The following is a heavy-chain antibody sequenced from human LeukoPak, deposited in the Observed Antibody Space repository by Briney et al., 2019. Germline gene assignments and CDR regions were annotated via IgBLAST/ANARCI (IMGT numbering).Heavy chain of an antibody. Sequence: SETLSLTCAVYGGSFSDYHWSWIRQPPGKGLEWIGEINHSGTTKYNPSLKSRVTISVDTSKNQFSLKLGSVTAADTAVYYCARCLSTGGTLDYWGQGTTVTVSS. CDR2: INHSGTT. V-gene: IGHV4-34*01. CDR3: ARCLSTGGTLDY. D-gene: IGHD4-23*01. CDR1: GGSFSDYH. J-gene: IGHJ4*03.